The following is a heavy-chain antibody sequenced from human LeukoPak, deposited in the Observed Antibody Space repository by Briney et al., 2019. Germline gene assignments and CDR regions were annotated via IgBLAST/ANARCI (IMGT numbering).Heavy chain of an antibody. J-gene: IGHJ4*02. Sequence: GASVKVSCKASGYTFTSYGISWVRQAPGQGLEWMGWISAYNGNTNYAQKIQGRVTMTTDTSTSTAYVELRSLRSDDTALYYCARGGRGVSASVDYWGQGTLVTVSS. CDR1: GYTFTSYG. CDR3: ARGGRGVSASVDY. CDR2: ISAYNGNT. D-gene: IGHD3-10*01. V-gene: IGHV1-18*01.